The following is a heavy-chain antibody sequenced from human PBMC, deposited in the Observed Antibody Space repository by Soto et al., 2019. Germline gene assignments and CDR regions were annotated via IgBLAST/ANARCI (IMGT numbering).Heavy chain of an antibody. J-gene: IGHJ4*02. V-gene: IGHV4-31*03. CDR1: GGSISIGGYY. CDR2: IYYSGVT. CDR3: ARGVLY. Sequence: QVQLLESGPGLVKPSQTLSLTCTVSGGSISIGGYYWSWIRQHPGKGLEWIGDIYYSGVTYYSPSLKSRVTISIDTSKNQFSLKLSSVTAADTAVYYCARGVLYWGQGTLVTVSS.